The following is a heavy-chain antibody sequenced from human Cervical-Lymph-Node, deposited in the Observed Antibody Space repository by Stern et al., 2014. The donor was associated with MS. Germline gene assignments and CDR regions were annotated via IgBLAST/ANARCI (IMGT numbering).Heavy chain of an antibody. J-gene: IGHJ4*02. V-gene: IGHV4-34*01. Sequence: QVQLQQWGAGLLKPSETLSLTCGVVGGSLSGYYWSWIRQPPGKGLEWIGEVNLSGNINSNPSLKSRVTISVDTSNNQFSLRLTSVTAADTSIYFCARGQWRQQIWTRRPRDEFFYDYWGQGTLVTVSS. D-gene: IGHD3/OR15-3a*01. CDR1: GGSLSGYY. CDR3: ARGQWRQQIWTRRPRDEFFYDY. CDR2: VNLSGNI.